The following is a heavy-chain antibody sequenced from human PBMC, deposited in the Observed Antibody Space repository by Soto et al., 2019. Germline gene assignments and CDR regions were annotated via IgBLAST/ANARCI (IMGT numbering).Heavy chain of an antibody. CDR2: IKEDGSEK. Sequence: EVQLVESGGGLVQPGGSLRLSCAASGFTLSSFYMSWVRQAPGKGLEWVASIKEDGSEKNYVDSVKGRFSISRDNAKNSLFLQMHSLRVEDTAVYYCASYRTLGCWGQGTPVTVSS. D-gene: IGHD1-26*01. V-gene: IGHV3-7*03. J-gene: IGHJ4*02. CDR3: ASYRTLGC. CDR1: GFTLSSFY.